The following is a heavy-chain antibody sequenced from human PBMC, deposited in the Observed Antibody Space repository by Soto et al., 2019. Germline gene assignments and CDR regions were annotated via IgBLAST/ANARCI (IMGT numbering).Heavy chain of an antibody. Sequence: SETLSLTCTASGGSFSGYFWTWIRQPPGKGLEWLAEINHSGITNYNPSVESRVSMSVDTSKNQFSLRLYSVTAADTAVYYCVRGPYNYNSRYFDYWGQGTLVTVSS. CDR2: INHSGIT. J-gene: IGHJ4*02. V-gene: IGHV4-34*01. CDR3: VRGPYNYNSRYFDY. CDR1: GGSFSGYF. D-gene: IGHD1-1*01.